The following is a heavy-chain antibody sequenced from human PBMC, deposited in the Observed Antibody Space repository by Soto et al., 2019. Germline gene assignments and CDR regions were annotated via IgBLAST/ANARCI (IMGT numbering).Heavy chain of an antibody. Sequence: GSLRLSCAASGLLVSNNYMSWVRQAPGKGLEWVSIMYSGGTTYYADSVEGRFTMSRDDSKNMVYLQMNSLRAEDTAVYYCARGSKDSYPGSRVFDLWGRGTLVTVSS. CDR1: GLLVSNNY. V-gene: IGHV3-53*01. CDR2: MYSGGTT. CDR3: ARGSKDSYPGSRVFDL. J-gene: IGHJ4*02. D-gene: IGHD3-10*01.